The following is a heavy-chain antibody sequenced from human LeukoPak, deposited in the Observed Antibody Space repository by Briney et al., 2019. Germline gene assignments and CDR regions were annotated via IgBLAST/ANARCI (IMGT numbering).Heavy chain of an antibody. CDR2: IYPGDSRT. D-gene: IGHD3-16*01. V-gene: IGHV5-51*01. Sequence: GESLKISCKGSGYSFTNYWIGWVRQMPGKGLEWMAVIYPGDSRTRYNPSFQGQVTISADKSINTAYLKWSSLKASDTALYYCACRTFASTRFEPWGQGTLVTVSS. CDR3: ACRTFASTRFEP. CDR1: GYSFTNYW. J-gene: IGHJ5*02.